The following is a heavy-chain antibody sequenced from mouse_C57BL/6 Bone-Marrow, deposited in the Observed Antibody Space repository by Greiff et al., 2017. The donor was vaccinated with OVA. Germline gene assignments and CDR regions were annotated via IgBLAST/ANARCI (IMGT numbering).Heavy chain of an antibody. J-gene: IGHJ3*01. Sequence: EVKLVESGGGLVQPGGSLKLSCAASGFTFSDYYMYWVRQTPEKRLEWVAYISNGGGSTYYPDTVKGRFTISRDNAKNTLYLQMSRLKSEDTAMYYCARQSSPAWFAYWGQGTLVTVSA. D-gene: IGHD1-1*01. CDR2: ISNGGGST. CDR1: GFTFSDYY. V-gene: IGHV5-12*01. CDR3: ARQSSPAWFAY.